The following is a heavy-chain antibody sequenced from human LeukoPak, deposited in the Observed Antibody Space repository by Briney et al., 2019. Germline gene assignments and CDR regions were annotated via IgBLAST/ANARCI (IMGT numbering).Heavy chain of an antibody. J-gene: IGHJ5*02. V-gene: IGHV1-18*01. CDR3: ARDGTPFVAEPNWFDP. CDR1: GYTFTSYG. CDR2: ISAYNGNT. Sequence: GASVKVSCKASGYTFTSYGISWVRQAPGQGLEWMGWISAYNGNTNYAQKLQGRVTMTTDTSTSTAYMELRSLRSGDTAVYYCARDGTPFVAEPNWFDPWGQGTLVTVSS. D-gene: IGHD2-15*01.